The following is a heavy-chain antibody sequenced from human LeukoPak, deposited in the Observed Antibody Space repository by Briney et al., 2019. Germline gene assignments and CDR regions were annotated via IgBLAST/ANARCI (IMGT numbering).Heavy chain of an antibody. J-gene: IGHJ4*02. V-gene: IGHV4-30-2*06. D-gene: IGHD5-18*01. CDR2: IHHSGVS. CDR1: GGSFSGFY. CDR3: AKSRGYNYGSWDQYFDY. Sequence: PSQTLSLTCSVSGGSFSGFYWNWFRQSPGKGLEWIGYIHHSGVSAYNPSLKSRVTMSADRSKKQFSLKLSSVTAADTAVYYCAKSRGYNYGSWDQYFDYWGQGTLVTVSS.